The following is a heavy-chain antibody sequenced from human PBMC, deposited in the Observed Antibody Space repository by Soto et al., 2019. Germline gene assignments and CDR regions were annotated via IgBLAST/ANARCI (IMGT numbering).Heavy chain of an antibody. J-gene: IGHJ4*02. Sequence: QVQLVQSGAEVKKPGSSVKVSCKASGGTFSSYAISWVRQAPGQGLEWMGGIIPIFGTANYAQKFQGRVTITADESTSTAYMDLSSLRSEDTAVYYCARDSSGYYLGHYFDYWGKGTLVTVSS. CDR1: GGTFSSYA. D-gene: IGHD3-22*01. CDR3: ARDSSGYYLGHYFDY. V-gene: IGHV1-69*12. CDR2: IIPIFGTA.